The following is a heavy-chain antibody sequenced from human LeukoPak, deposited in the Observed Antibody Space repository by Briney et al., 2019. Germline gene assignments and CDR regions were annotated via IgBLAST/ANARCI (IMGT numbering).Heavy chain of an antibody. D-gene: IGHD6-6*01. CDR2: IYYSGST. Sequence: SETLSLTCAVYGGSFSAYYWSWIRQPPGKGLEWIGYIYYSGSTNYNPSLKSRLTISIDTSENQFSLKLSSVTATDTAVYYCAREYSSSSGRRAFDIWGQGTMVTVSS. J-gene: IGHJ3*02. CDR3: AREYSSSSGRRAFDI. CDR1: GGSFSAYY. V-gene: IGHV4-59*08.